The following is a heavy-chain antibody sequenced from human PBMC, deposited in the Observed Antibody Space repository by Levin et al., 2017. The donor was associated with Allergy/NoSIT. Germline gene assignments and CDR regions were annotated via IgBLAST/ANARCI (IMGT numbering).Heavy chain of an antibody. V-gene: IGHV3-21*01. Sequence: PGGSLRLSCAASGFTFSTYSMHWVRQAPGKGLEWVSSISSSSTYIYYADSVKGRFTISRDNAKNSPYLQMNSLRAEDTAVYYCAREFCITTSCPQRYDNWGQGTLVTVSS. CDR1: GFTFSTYS. CDR3: AREFCITTSCPQRYDN. J-gene: IGHJ4*02. D-gene: IGHD2-2*01. CDR2: ISSSSTYI.